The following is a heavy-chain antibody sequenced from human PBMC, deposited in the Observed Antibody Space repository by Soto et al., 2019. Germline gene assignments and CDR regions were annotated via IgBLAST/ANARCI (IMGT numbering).Heavy chain of an antibody. J-gene: IGHJ5*01. CDR3: ATANYYESCFDS. CDR2: IIAVGSTE. Sequence: QVPLVQSGAEVKKPGSSVKVSCKASVDTFTTYTINWVRQAPGQGLEWMGRIIAVGSTETYAQKVQGRVTFSADRSANLVYMELSSLKPEDTAVYYCATANYYESCFDSWGQGTLVTVSS. CDR1: VDTFTTYT. D-gene: IGHD3-22*01. V-gene: IGHV1-69*08.